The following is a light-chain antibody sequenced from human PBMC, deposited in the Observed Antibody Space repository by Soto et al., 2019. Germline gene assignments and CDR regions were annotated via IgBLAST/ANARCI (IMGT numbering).Light chain of an antibody. J-gene: IGKJ2*01. CDR2: GVS. V-gene: IGKV3-15*01. CDR3: QQYYKWPPYT. Sequence: EIVMTQSPATLSVSPGERATLSCRASQSVSSNLAWYQQKPGQAPRLLISGVSTRATGIPARFSGSGSGTEFTLTISSLQSEDFAVYFGQQYYKWPPYTFGQGTKVEIK. CDR1: QSVSSN.